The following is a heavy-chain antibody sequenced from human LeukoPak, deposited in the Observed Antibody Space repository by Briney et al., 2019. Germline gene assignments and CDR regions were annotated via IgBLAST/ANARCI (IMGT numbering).Heavy chain of an antibody. Sequence: SVTLSLTCTVSGGSISSYYWSWIRQPPGKGLEWIGYIYYSGSTNYNPSLKSRVTISVDTSKNQFSLKLSSVTAADTAVYYCARDNLTGYYWYFDLWGRGTLVTVSS. CDR1: GGSISSYY. CDR3: ARDNLTGYYWYFDL. V-gene: IGHV4-59*01. J-gene: IGHJ2*01. CDR2: IYYSGST. D-gene: IGHD3-9*01.